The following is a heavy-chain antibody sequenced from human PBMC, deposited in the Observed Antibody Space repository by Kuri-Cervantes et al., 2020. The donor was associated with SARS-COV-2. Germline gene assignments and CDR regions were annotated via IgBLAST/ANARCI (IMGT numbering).Heavy chain of an antibody. Sequence: GESLKISCAASGFTFSSYAMHWVRQAPGKGLEWVAVISYDGSNKYYADSVKGRFTISRDNSKNTLYLQMNSLRAEDTAVYYCASPVCSSTSCYETAVYWGQGTLVTVSS. J-gene: IGHJ4*02. CDR2: ISYDGSNK. CDR1: GFTFSSYA. D-gene: IGHD2-2*01. V-gene: IGHV3-30*04. CDR3: ASPVCSSTSCYETAVY.